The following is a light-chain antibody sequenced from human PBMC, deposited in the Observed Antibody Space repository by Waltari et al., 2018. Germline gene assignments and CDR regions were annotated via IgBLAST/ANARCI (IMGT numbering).Light chain of an antibody. CDR2: GAS. CDR3: QQYTDWPRT. J-gene: IGKJ2*01. CDR1: QSVDSN. Sequence: EIVMTQSPRTLSVSPGDRVTLSCRASQSVDSNLAWYQHKPGQAPRLLIFGASTRASGIPARFSGGGSGTEFTLTISSLQSEDFVVYYCQQYTDWPRTFGQGTKLEIK. V-gene: IGKV3-15*01.